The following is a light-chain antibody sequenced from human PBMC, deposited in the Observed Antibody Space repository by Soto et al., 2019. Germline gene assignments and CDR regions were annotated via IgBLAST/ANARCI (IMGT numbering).Light chain of an antibody. CDR3: QQYNNWPPIT. CDR1: QSVSNN. Sequence: EIMMTQSPATLSVSPGERATLSCRASQSVSNNLAWYQQNPGQAPRLLIYYASTRATGIPARFSGSGSGTEFTSNISSLHSEDFELYYCQQYNNWPPITFGQGTRLEIK. CDR2: YAS. V-gene: IGKV3-15*01. J-gene: IGKJ5*01.